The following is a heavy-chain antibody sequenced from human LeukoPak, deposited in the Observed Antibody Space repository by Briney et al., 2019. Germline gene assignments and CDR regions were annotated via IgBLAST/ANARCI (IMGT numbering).Heavy chain of an antibody. CDR3: VKDHRGSSWYPNFDY. V-gene: IGHV3-30*18. J-gene: IGHJ4*02. Sequence: GRSLRLSCAASRFTFSSYGMHWVRQAPGKGLEWVAVVSYDGSNKYYADSVKGRFTISRDNSKNTLYLQMNSLRAEDTAVYYCVKDHRGSSWYPNFDYWGQGTLVTVSS. CDR2: VSYDGSNK. CDR1: RFTFSSYG. D-gene: IGHD6-13*01.